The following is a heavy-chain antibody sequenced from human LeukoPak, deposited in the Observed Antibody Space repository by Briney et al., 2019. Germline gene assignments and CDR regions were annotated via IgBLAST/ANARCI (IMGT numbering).Heavy chain of an antibody. D-gene: IGHD5-12*01. CDR1: GFTFIDYS. Sequence: GGSLRLSCAASGFTFIDYSMNWVRQAPGKGLEWISYIGISSGNTKYADSVKGRFTISRDKARNSLYLQMNSLRVEDTAVYYCARDHRYAFDNWDHGTLVTVSS. V-gene: IGHV3-48*01. J-gene: IGHJ4*01. CDR3: ARDHRYAFDN. CDR2: IGISSGNT.